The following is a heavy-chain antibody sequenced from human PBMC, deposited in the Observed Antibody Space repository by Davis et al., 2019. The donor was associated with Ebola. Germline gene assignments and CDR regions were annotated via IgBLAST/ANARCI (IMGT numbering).Heavy chain of an antibody. V-gene: IGHV4-30-4*02. CDR3: ARDTLINDFWSGSLGYYGMDV. Sequence: MPSETLSLTCTVSGGSISSGDYYWSWIRQPPGKGLEWIGYIYYSGSTYYNPSLKSRVTISVDTSKNQFSLKLSSVTAADTAVYYCARDTLINDFWSGSLGYYGMDVWGQGTTVTVSS. D-gene: IGHD3-3*01. CDR2: IYYSGST. CDR1: GGSISSGDYY. J-gene: IGHJ6*02.